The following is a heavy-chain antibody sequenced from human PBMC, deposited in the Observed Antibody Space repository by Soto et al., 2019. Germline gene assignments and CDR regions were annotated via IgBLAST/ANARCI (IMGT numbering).Heavy chain of an antibody. CDR2: MAHDGTNQ. Sequence: QVQLVESGGGVVQPGGSLRLSCAASGFTFSSYGMQWVRQSPGEGLEWVAIMAHDGTNQYYGDSVKGRFTISRDNSKNTLYLQMDSLRPEDTSVYYWARSSGGSSYYPPDYWGQGTLVTVSS. J-gene: IGHJ4*02. V-gene: IGHV3-30*03. CDR1: GFTFSSYG. D-gene: IGHD2-15*01. CDR3: ARSSGGSSYYPPDY.